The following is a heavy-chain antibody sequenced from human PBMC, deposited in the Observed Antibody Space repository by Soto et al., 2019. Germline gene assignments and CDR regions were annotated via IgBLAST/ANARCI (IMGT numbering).Heavy chain of an antibody. D-gene: IGHD2-2*01. CDR3: AQGYCSSTSCYGG. V-gene: IGHV3-11*01. CDR2: ISSTGRTI. Sequence: QVQLVASGGGLVKTGGSLRLSCAASGFTFRDYYMSWIRQAPGKGLEWVSYISSTGRTIYYTDSVKGRFTISRDNAKNSLYLQMNSLRAEDTAVYYCAQGYCSSTSCYGGWGQGTMVTVFS. J-gene: IGHJ3*01. CDR1: GFTFRDYY.